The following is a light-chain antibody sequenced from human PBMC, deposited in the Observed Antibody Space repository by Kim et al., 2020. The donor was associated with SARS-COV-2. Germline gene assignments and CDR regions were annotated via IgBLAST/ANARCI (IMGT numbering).Light chain of an antibody. V-gene: IGKV1-39*01. CDR1: QSISRF. CDR3: QQSYIMPHT. CDR2: ASS. J-gene: IGKJ3*01. Sequence: ASVGERVTVTCPASQSISRFLNSYQKQPGKAPKLLIYASSNLQSGVPSRFSGRGSGTDFTLTISSLQPEDFATYFCQQSYIMPHTFGPGTKVDIK.